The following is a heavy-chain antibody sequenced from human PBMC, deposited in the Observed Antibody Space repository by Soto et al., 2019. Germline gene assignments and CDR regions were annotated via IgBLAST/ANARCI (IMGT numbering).Heavy chain of an antibody. CDR1: GFTFTRYA. J-gene: IGHJ4*02. Sequence: GGSLRLSCAASGFTFTRYAMSWVRQAPGKGLEWVSAITETGGDTYHADSVKGRFTISRDNSKSTLFMQMNGLTAEDTAVYYCAKGSSGSRPYYFDYWGQGTLVTVSS. CDR3: AKGSSGSRPYYFDY. V-gene: IGHV3-23*01. D-gene: IGHD1-1*01. CDR2: ITETGGDT.